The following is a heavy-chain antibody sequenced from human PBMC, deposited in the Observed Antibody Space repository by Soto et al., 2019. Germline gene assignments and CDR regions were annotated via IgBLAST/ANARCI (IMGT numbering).Heavy chain of an antibody. Sequence: EVQLLESGGDLVQPGGSLRLSCATFGFTFGSYAMSWVRQAPGKGLEWVSSISGSGGTSYYAHSVTGRFTLSRDHSKNTLFLQMNSLRADDTAVYYCAKGGYYYDTSGPTFEYWGQGTLVTVSS. V-gene: IGHV3-23*01. J-gene: IGHJ4*02. CDR3: AKGGYYYDTSGPTFEY. D-gene: IGHD3-22*01. CDR1: GFTFGSYA. CDR2: ISGSGGTS.